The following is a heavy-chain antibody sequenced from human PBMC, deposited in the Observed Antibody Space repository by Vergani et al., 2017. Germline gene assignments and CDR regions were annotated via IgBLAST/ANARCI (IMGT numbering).Heavy chain of an antibody. Sequence: EVQLVQSGAEVKKPGATMKISCKVSGYTFTDHYMHWVKQAPGKGLEWMGLVDPEDGETIYAEKFKGRVTIAADTSTDTAHLELSSLRYEDTAVYYCATPQWVTTGGMEVWGQGTTVIVSS. CDR1: GYTFTDHY. D-gene: IGHD4-17*01. V-gene: IGHV1-69-2*01. J-gene: IGHJ6*02. CDR3: ATPQWVTTGGMEV. CDR2: VDPEDGET.